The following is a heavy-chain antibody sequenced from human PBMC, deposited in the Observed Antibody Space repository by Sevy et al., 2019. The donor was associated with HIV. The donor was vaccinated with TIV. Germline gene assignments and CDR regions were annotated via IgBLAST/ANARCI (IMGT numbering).Heavy chain of an antibody. CDR1: GYSFTAYE. D-gene: IGHD2-21*02. Sequence: ASVKVSCKASGYSFTAYEIHWVRQAPGQGLEWLALINPRGGSSSSAGKFQGRVTMTRDTSTATVYMELRSLRSEDTAVDYCARLRSCGGDCYYYDVWGQGSLVTVSS. CDR2: INPRGGSS. CDR3: ARLRSCGGDCYYYDV. V-gene: IGHV1-46*01. J-gene: IGHJ4*02.